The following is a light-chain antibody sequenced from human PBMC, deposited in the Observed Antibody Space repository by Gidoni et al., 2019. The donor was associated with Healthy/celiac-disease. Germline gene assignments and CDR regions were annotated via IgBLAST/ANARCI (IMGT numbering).Light chain of an antibody. CDR1: QSVSSY. CDR2: DAS. Sequence: EIVLTQSPATLSLSPGERATLSCRASQSVSSYLAWYQQKPGQAPRLLIYDASTRATGIPARFSGSGSGTDFTLTISSLEPEDFAVYYCQQHNNPGLTFGQGTKVEIK. CDR3: QQHNNPGLT. J-gene: IGKJ4*01. V-gene: IGKV3-11*01.